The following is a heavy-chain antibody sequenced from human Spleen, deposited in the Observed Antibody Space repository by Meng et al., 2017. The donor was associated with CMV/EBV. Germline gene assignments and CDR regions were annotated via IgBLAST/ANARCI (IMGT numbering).Heavy chain of an antibody. J-gene: IGHJ4*02. D-gene: IGHD1-7*01. CDR2: VRSKTNTYAT. CDR1: GFTFSDSA. V-gene: IGHV3-73*01. CDR3: ARTSRRTRDFDY. Sequence: GGSLRLSCAASGFTFSDSAMYWVRQASGKGLEWVGRVRSKTNTYATAYAASVKGRFTISRDDFKNTAYLQMTSLKTEDTAVYYCARTSRRTRDFDYWGQGTLVTVSS.